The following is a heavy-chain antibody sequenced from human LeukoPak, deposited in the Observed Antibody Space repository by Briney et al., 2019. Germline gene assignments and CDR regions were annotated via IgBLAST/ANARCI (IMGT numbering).Heavy chain of an antibody. CDR3: ARDIVDRWGSPFDY. D-gene: IGHD5-12*01. Sequence: SQTPSLTCAISGDSVSSNSAAWNWIRQSPSRGLEWLGRTYYRSKWYNDYAVSVKSRITINPDTSKNQFSLQLNSVTPEDTAVYYCARDIVDRWGSPFDYWGQGTLVTVSS. CDR1: GDSVSSNSAA. J-gene: IGHJ4*02. V-gene: IGHV6-1*01. CDR2: TYYRSKWYN.